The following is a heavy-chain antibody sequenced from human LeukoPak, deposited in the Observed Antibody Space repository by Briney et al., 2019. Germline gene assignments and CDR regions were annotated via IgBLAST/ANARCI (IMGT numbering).Heavy chain of an antibody. V-gene: IGHV4-4*02. D-gene: IGHD1-14*01. J-gene: IGHJ3*02. CDR1: GGSISSSNW. CDR3: ARGAYAPGSAGAFDI. Sequence: PSETLSLTCAVSGGSISSSNWWSWVRQPPGKGLEWIGEIYHSGSTNYNPSLKSRVTISVDKSKNQFSLKLSSVTAADTAVYYCARGAYAPGSAGAFDIWGQGTMVTVSS. CDR2: IYHSGST.